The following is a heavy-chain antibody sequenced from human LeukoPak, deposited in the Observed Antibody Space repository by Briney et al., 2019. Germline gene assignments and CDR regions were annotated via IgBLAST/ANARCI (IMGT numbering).Heavy chain of an antibody. CDR1: GFTFSSYA. D-gene: IGHD3-9*01. CDR3: AKGSQPLRYFDWPYDY. Sequence: GRSLRLSCAASGFTFSSYAMHWVRQAPGKGLEWVVFIRYDGSNKYYADSVKGRFTISRDNSKNTLYLQMNSLRAEDTAVYYCAKGSQPLRYFDWPYDYWGQGTLVTVSS. V-gene: IGHV3-30*02. J-gene: IGHJ4*02. CDR2: IRYDGSNK.